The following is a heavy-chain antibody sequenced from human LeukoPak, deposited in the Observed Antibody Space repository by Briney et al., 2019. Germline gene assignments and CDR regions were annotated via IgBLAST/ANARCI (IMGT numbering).Heavy chain of an antibody. CDR2: ISFDGSNK. CDR3: ARDYYYDSTGYSGADY. J-gene: IGHJ4*02. D-gene: IGHD3-22*01. V-gene: IGHV3-30-3*01. Sequence: PGGSLRLSCAASGFTFNSYALHWVRQAPGRGLEWVAVISFDGSNKYYADSVKGRFTVSRDKSRRTLYLQMSGLRAEDTAVYYCARDYYYDSTGYSGADYWGQGTLVTVSS. CDR1: GFTFNSYA.